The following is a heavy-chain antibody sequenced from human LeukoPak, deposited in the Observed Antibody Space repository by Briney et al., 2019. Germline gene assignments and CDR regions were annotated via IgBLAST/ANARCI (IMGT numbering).Heavy chain of an antibody. CDR3: ARLYYYDSSGYYKALPDY. CDR1: GGSISSYF. D-gene: IGHD3-22*01. CDR2: NYYSGST. J-gene: IGHJ4*02. Sequence: SETLSLTCTVSGGSISSYFWSWIRQPLGKGLEWIGYNYYSGSTYYNPSLKSRVTISVDTSKNQFSLKLSSVTAADTAVYYCARLYYYDSSGYYKALPDYWGQGTLVTVSS. V-gene: IGHV4-59*06.